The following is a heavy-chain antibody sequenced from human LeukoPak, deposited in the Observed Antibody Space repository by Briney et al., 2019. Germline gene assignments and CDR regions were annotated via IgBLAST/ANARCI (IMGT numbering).Heavy chain of an antibody. CDR1: GYTLTELS. J-gene: IGHJ3*02. CDR3: ATPGIVGAIDAFDI. V-gene: IGHV1-24*01. Sequence: GASVKVSCKVSGYTLTELSMHWVRRAPGKGLEWMGGFDPEDGETIYAQKFQGRVTMTEDTSTDTAYMELSSLRSEDTAVYYCATPGIVGAIDAFDIWGQGTMVTVSS. D-gene: IGHD1-26*01. CDR2: FDPEDGET.